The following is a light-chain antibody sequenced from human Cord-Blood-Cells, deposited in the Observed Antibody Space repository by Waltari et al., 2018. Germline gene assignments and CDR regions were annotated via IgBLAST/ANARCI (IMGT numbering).Light chain of an antibody. J-gene: IGLJ1*01. CDR2: QDS. Sequence: SYELTQPPSVSVSPGQTASITCSGDKSGDKSACWYQQKPGQSPVLVIYQDSKRPSGIPERFSGSNSGNTATLTISGTQAMDEADYYCQAWDSSTYVFGTGTKVTVL. CDR3: QAWDSSTYV. V-gene: IGLV3-1*01. CDR1: KSGDKS.